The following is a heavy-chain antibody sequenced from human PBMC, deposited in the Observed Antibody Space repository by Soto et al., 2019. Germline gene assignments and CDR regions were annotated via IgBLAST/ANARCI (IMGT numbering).Heavy chain of an antibody. CDR3: ARDLPYCGGELYALDY. CDR2: IYYSAST. V-gene: IGHV4-59*12. Sequence: SETLSLTCTVACGSIISYYGSWIRQTPGKGLEWIGYIYYSASTNYSPSLKSRVTISVDTSKNQFSLNLSSVTAADTAVYYCARDLPYCGGELYALDYWGKGTLVTVSS. J-gene: IGHJ4*02. D-gene: IGHD2-21*01. CDR1: CGSIISYY.